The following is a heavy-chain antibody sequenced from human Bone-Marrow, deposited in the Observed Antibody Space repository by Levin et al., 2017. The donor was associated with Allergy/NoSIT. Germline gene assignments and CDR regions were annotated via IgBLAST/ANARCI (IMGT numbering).Heavy chain of an antibody. Sequence: PGGSLRLSCAVSGFSIADGHYWAWIRQSPDKGLVWIGTIYHSGRTDYNPSFRNRVTISVDTSKNQFSLRLTSVTAADTAVYYCARYSGSYPPFDYWGQGALVSVSS. J-gene: IGHJ4*02. V-gene: IGHV4-38-2*01. CDR1: GFSIADGHY. CDR3: ARYSGSYPPFDY. CDR2: IYHSGRT. D-gene: IGHD3-16*02.